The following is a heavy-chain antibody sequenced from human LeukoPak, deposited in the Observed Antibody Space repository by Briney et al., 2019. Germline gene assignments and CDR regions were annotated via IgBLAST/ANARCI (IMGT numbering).Heavy chain of an antibody. D-gene: IGHD4-23*01. CDR1: ENTFTNYY. Sequence: ASVKVSCKAPENTFTNYYMHWVRQAPGRGLEWLGLINPNGDRTAYAQNFQGRVTMTRDTSTTTVSLELSSLRSEDTAVYYCARDMSTRVTPISYAIDVWGQGTMVTVSS. CDR2: INPNGDRT. CDR3: ARDMSTRVTPISYAIDV. V-gene: IGHV1-46*01. J-gene: IGHJ3*01.